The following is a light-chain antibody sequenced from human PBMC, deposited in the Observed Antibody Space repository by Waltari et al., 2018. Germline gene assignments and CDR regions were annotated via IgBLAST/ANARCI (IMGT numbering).Light chain of an antibody. J-gene: IGLJ2*01. CDR1: SGHSSYA. CDR3: QTWGTGPRV. Sequence: QVVLTQSPSASASLGASVKLTCTLSSGHSSYAIAWHQQQPEKCPRYLMKVNSDGSHNKGDGIPERFSGSSSGAERYLPISGLQSEDEADYYCQTWGTGPRVFGGGTKLTVL. V-gene: IGLV4-69*01. CDR2: VNSDGSH.